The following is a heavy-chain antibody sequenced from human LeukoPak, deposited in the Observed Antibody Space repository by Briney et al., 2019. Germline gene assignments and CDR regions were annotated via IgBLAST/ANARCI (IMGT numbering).Heavy chain of an antibody. V-gene: IGHV4-34*01. D-gene: IGHD1-26*01. CDR1: GGSFSGYY. CDR3: ARDLFNSGSWFDP. Sequence: PSETLSLTCAVYGGSFSGYYWSWIRQPPGKGLEWIGEINHSGSTNYNPSLKSRVTISVDTSKNQFSLKLSSVTAADTAVYYCARDLFNSGSWFDPWGQGTLVTVSS. J-gene: IGHJ5*02. CDR2: INHSGST.